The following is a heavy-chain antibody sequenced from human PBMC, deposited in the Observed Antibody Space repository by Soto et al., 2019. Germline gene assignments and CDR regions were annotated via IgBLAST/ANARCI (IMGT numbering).Heavy chain of an antibody. V-gene: IGHV3-23*01. Sequence: GGSLRLSCAASGFTFDTHAMSWVRQAPGKGLAWVSTVSGSGGSTFSADSVKGRFTISRDNSKNTLYLQMDSLGADDTAVYYCATSFLPGYYFFKYWGQGTLVTVSS. J-gene: IGHJ4*02. CDR3: ATSFLPGYYFFKY. CDR1: GFTFDTHA. D-gene: IGHD3-9*01. CDR2: VSGSGGST.